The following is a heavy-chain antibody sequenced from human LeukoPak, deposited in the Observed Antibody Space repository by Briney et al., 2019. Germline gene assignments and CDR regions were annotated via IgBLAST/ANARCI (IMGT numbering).Heavy chain of an antibody. CDR2: ISSSSSTI. Sequence: GGSLRLSCAASGFTFSSYSMNWVRQAPGKGLEWVSYISSSSSTIYYADSVKGRFTISRDNAKNSLYLQMNSLRAEDTAVYYCARGEQWLIVNWFDPWGQGTLVTVSS. V-gene: IGHV3-48*01. D-gene: IGHD6-19*01. CDR3: ARGEQWLIVNWFDP. J-gene: IGHJ5*02. CDR1: GFTFSSYS.